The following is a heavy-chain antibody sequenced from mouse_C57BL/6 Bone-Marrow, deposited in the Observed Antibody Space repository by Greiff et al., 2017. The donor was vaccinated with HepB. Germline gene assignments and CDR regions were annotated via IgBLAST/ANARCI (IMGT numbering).Heavy chain of an antibody. Sequence: VQLQQSGAELVRPGASVKLSCTASGFNIKDDYMHWVKQRPEQGLEWIGWIDPENGDTEYASKFQGKATITADTYSNTAYLQLSSLTSEDTAVYYCTTGGFFDYWGQGTTLTVSS. V-gene: IGHV14-4*01. J-gene: IGHJ2*01. CDR3: TTGGFFDY. CDR1: GFNIKDDY. CDR2: IDPENGDT.